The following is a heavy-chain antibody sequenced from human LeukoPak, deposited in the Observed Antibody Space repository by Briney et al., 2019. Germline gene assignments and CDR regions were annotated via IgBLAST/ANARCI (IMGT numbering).Heavy chain of an antibody. J-gene: IGHJ6*02. V-gene: IGHV3-11*06. CDR2: ISSSSSYT. Sequence: GGSLRLSCAASGFTFSDYYMSWIRQAPGKGLEWVSYISSSSSYTNYADSVKGRFTISRDNAKNSLYLQMNSLRAEDTAVYYCARDDYYGSGSYYPLGYYHYGMDVWGQGTTVTVSS. CDR1: GFTFSDYY. CDR3: ARDDYYGSGSYYPLGYYHYGMDV. D-gene: IGHD3-10*01.